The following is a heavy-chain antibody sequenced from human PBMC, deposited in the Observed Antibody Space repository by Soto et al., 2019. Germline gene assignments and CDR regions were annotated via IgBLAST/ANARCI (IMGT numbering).Heavy chain of an antibody. CDR1: GGSISNHY. CDR2: IYYNGNT. CDR3: TRANWYSEY. D-gene: IGHD7-27*01. V-gene: IGHV4-59*11. J-gene: IGHJ4*02. Sequence: QVQLQESGPGLVKPSETLSLTCSVSGGSISNHYWSWIRQPPGKGLEWIGYIYYNGNTNYNPSLNSRVTMSIDTSRKQISLKLTTVTAADTAVYYGTRANWYSEYWGQGTLVTVSS.